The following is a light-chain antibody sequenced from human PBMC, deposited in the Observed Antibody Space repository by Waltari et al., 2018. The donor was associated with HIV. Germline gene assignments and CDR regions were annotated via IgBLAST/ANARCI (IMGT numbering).Light chain of an antibody. CDR1: INDIGAYHY. Sequence: QSALTQPASVSGSPGQSITISCTGSINDIGAYHYVSWYQQHAGKAPKRIISEARNRPSGVSNRFAGSMSGNTASLTISGRQAADEADYYCSSYTIHTTRVFGGGTKLTVL. CDR3: SSYTIHTTRV. J-gene: IGLJ3*02. CDR2: EAR. V-gene: IGLV2-14*01.